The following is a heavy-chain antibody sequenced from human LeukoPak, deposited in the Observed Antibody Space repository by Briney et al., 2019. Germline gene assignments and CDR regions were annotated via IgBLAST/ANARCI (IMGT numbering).Heavy chain of an antibody. CDR3: AREGDYYDSSGYYLGSYFDY. Sequence: PSETLSLTCTVSGGSISSRPYCWGWIRQPPGKGLEWLGSFYYSRSTYYKPSLKSRVTISVDTSKNQFSLKLSSVTAADTAVYYCAREGDYYDSSGYYLGSYFDYWGQGTLVTVSS. CDR1: GGSISSRPYC. J-gene: IGHJ4*02. D-gene: IGHD3-22*01. CDR2: FYYSRST. V-gene: IGHV4-39*02.